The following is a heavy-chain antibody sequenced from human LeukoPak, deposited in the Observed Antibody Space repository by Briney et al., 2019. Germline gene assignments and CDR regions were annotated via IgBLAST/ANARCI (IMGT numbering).Heavy chain of an antibody. CDR3: ARLYCSSTSCYVGGYFDY. CDR2: IYYSGST. D-gene: IGHD2-2*01. Sequence: SETLSLNCTVSGGSVSSGSYYWSWIRQPPGKGLEWIGYIYYSGSTNYNPSLKSRVTISVDTSKNQFSLKLSSVTAADTAVYYCARLYCSSTSCYVGGYFDYWGQGTLVTVSS. CDR1: GGSVSSGSYY. J-gene: IGHJ4*02. V-gene: IGHV4-61*01.